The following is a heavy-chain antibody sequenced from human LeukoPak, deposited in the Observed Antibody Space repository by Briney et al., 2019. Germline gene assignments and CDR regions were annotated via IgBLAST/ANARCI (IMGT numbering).Heavy chain of an antibody. V-gene: IGHV4-4*09. CDR1: GGSISSYY. J-gene: IGHJ3*02. Sequence: SDTLSLTHTVSGGSISSYYWSWIRQPPGNGLEWIEYIYTSGSTNYNPSLKSRVTISVDTSKNQFSLKLSSVTAADTAVYYCARLTVDAFDIWGQGTMVTVSS. CDR3: ARLTVDAFDI. CDR2: IYTSGST.